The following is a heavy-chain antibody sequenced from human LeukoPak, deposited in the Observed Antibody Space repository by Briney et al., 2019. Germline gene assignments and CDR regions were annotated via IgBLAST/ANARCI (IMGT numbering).Heavy chain of an antibody. V-gene: IGHV4-59*08. CDR2: VSYIGST. J-gene: IGHJ4*02. CDR1: GDSITNYY. CDR3: ASSYTSDWSYYFHY. Sequence: SETLSLTCTVSGDSITNYYWNWIRQPPGKGLEWIGYVSYIGSTNYNPSLDSRVTISPDTSKNQFSLKLRSVTAADTAVYYCASSYTSDWSYYFHYWGQGALVTVSS. D-gene: IGHD6-19*01.